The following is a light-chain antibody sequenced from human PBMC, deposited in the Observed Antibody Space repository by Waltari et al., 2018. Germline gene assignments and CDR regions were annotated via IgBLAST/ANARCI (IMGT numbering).Light chain of an antibody. CDR1: RSDVGGFNF. J-gene: IGLJ2*01. V-gene: IGLV2-11*01. CDR2: DVT. CDR3: CSYAGSHVV. Sequence: QPALTQPRSVSGSPGQSVALSCPGTRSDVGGFNFSAWYHTPPGKAPKCIIYDVTVRPSGVPDRFSGSRSGNTASLTISGLQAEDEADYYCCSYAGSHVVFGGGTKLTVL.